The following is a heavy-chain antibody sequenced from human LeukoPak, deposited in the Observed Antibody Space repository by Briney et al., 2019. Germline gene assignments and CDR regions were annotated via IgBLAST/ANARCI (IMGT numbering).Heavy chain of an antibody. Sequence: GGSLRLSCAASGFTFSSYAMHWVRQAPGKGLEWVAVISYDGSNKYYADSVKGRFTISRDNSKNTLYLRMNSLRAEDTAVYYCARDGNWGCFDYWGQGTLVTVSS. CDR1: GFTFSSYA. CDR3: ARDGNWGCFDY. D-gene: IGHD7-27*01. J-gene: IGHJ4*02. V-gene: IGHV3-30-3*01. CDR2: ISYDGSNK.